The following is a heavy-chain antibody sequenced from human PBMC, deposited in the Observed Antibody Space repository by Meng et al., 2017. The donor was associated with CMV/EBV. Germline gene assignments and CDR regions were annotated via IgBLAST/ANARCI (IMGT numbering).Heavy chain of an antibody. CDR2: ISSSSSTI. Sequence: GGSLRLSCAASGFTFSSYSMNWVRQAPGKGLEWVSYISSSSSTIYYADSVKGRFTISRDNAKNSLYLQMNSLRAEDTAVYYCARGTNKGWELLYYFDYWGQGTLVTVSS. CDR3: ARGTNKGWELLYYFDY. CDR1: GFTFSSYS. D-gene: IGHD1-26*01. V-gene: IGHV3-48*04. J-gene: IGHJ4*02.